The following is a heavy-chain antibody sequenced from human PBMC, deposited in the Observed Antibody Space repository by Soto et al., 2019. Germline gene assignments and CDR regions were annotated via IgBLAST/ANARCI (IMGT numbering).Heavy chain of an antibody. CDR1: GFTFSSFW. Sequence: EVQLVESGGGLVQPGGSLRLSCAASGFTFSSFWMHWVRQAPGGGLVWVSRINSDGSNTNYADSVKGRFTISRDNAKDTVCLRMNSLSAEDMADDYCARGGVRAGMSYWGQGSLVTVSS. CDR2: INSDGSNT. V-gene: IGHV3-74*01. CDR3: ARGGVRAGMSY. D-gene: IGHD2-2*01. J-gene: IGHJ4*02.